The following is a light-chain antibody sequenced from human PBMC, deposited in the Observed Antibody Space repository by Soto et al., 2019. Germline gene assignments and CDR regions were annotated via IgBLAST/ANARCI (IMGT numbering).Light chain of an antibody. CDR1: SSNIGAGYD. J-gene: IGLJ2*01. CDR2: GNS. CDR3: QSYDSSLSPYVV. Sequence: QSVLTQPPSVSGAPGQRVTISCTGSSSNIGAGYDVHWYQQLPGTAPKLLIYGNSNRPSGVPDRFSGSKSGTSASLAITGLQAEDEADYYCQSYDSSLSPYVVFGGGTKVTVL. V-gene: IGLV1-40*01.